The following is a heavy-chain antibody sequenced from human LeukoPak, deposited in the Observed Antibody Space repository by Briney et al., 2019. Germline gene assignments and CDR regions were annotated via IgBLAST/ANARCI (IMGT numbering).Heavy chain of an antibody. CDR1: GGSFSGYY. Sequence: SETLSLTCAVYGGSFSGYYWSWIRQPPGKGLEWIGEINHSRSTKYNPSLKSRVTISVDTSKNQFSLKLSSVTAADTAVYYCARIYCGGDCRGYYYHYYMDVWGKGTTVTISS. D-gene: IGHD2-21*02. CDR3: ARIYCGGDCRGYYYHYYMDV. J-gene: IGHJ6*03. V-gene: IGHV4-34*01. CDR2: INHSRST.